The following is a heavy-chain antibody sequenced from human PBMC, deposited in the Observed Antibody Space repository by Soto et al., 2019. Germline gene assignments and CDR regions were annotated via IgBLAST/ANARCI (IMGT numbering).Heavy chain of an antibody. CDR1: GLTFSGYA. J-gene: IGHJ4*01. D-gene: IGHD3-10*01. CDR3: AFKGTFHSHY. CDR2: ISTSGDRP. Sequence: GALRLSSADSGLTFSGYAITLVRQAPGKGLEWVSVISTSGDRPDYADSVKGRFTISRDNSKNMLYLQMNSLRVEDTAIYYCAFKGTFHSHYWGHGTPVTVSS. V-gene: IGHV3-23*01.